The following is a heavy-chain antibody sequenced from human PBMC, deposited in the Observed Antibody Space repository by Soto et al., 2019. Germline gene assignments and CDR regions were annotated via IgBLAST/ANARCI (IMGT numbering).Heavy chain of an antibody. V-gene: IGHV1-18*01. CDR3: ARDLDSSWGDAFDI. Sequence: QVQLVQSGAEVKKPGASVKVSCKASGYTFTSYGISWVRQAPGQGLEWMGWISAYSGNTNYAQKLQGRVTMTTDTATSTAYMELRSLRSGDTGVYYCARDLDSSWGDAFDIWGPGTRVTVSS. D-gene: IGHD6-13*01. J-gene: IGHJ3*02. CDR2: ISAYSGNT. CDR1: GYTFTSYG.